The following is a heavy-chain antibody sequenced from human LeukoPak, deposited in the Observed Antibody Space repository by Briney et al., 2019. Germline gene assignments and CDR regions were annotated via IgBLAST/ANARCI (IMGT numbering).Heavy chain of an antibody. J-gene: IGHJ6*02. CDR2: IKQDGSEK. Sequence: GGSLRLSCAASGFTLSSYWMSWVRQAPGKGLEWVANIKQDGSEKYYVDSVKGRFTISRDNAKNSLYLQMNSLRAEDTAVYYCARSYYYYGMDVWGQGTTVTVSS. CDR1: GFTLSSYW. CDR3: ARSYYYYGMDV. V-gene: IGHV3-7*03.